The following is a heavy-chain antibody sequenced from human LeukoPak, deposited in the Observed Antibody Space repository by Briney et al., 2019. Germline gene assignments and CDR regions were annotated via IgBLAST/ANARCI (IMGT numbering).Heavy chain of an antibody. J-gene: IGHJ4*02. V-gene: IGHV4-39*01. D-gene: IGHD2-8*01. Sequence: SETLSLTCTVSGGSISSSSYYWGWIRPPPGKGLEWIGSIYYSGNTYYNASLKSRVTISVDTSKNQFALKLSSVTTADTAVYYCMGYATATASFDYWGQGTLVTVSS. CDR3: MGYATATASFDY. CDR2: IYYSGNT. CDR1: GGSISSSSYY.